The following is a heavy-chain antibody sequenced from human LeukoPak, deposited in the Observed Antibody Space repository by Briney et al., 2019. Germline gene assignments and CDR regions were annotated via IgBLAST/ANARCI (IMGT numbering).Heavy chain of an antibody. CDR2: IYHSGST. Sequence: SETLSLTCTVSGYSISSGYYWGWIRQPPGKGLEWIGSIYHSGSTYYNPSLKSRVTISVDTSKNQFSLKLSSVTAADTAVYYCASGGYSSGWSNYYYMDVWGKGTTVTVSS. D-gene: IGHD6-19*01. CDR1: GYSISSGYY. CDR3: ASGGYSSGWSNYYYMDV. J-gene: IGHJ6*03. V-gene: IGHV4-38-2*02.